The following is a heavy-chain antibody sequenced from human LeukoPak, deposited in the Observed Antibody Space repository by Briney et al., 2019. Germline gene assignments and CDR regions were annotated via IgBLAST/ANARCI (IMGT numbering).Heavy chain of an antibody. CDR3: ARGGGYGELS. Sequence: GASLKISCKGSGYSFTSYWIGWVRQAPGQGLEWMGIFNPSGGSTTYAQKFQGRVTMTRDTSTSTVYMELSSLRSEDTAVYYCARGGGYGELSWGQGTLVTVSS. D-gene: IGHD3-10*01. CDR1: GYSFTSYW. J-gene: IGHJ5*02. V-gene: IGHV1-46*01. CDR2: FNPSGGST.